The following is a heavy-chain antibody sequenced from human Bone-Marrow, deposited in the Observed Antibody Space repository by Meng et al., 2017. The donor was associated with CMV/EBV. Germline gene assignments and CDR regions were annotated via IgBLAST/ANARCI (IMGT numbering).Heavy chain of an antibody. CDR2: ISYDGSDK. CDR1: GFTFTTYA. D-gene: IGHD6-13*01. CDR3: ARDSSRYGELDY. Sequence: GGSLRLSCAASGFTFTTYAMRWVRQAPGKGLEWVAVISYDGSDKYYAGSVKGRFTISRDNSKNTLYLEMNSLRAEDTAVYYRARDSSRYGELDYWGQGTLVTVSS. J-gene: IGHJ4*02. V-gene: IGHV3-30*04.